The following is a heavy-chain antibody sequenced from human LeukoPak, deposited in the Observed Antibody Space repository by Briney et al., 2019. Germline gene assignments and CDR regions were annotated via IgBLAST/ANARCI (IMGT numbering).Heavy chain of an antibody. D-gene: IGHD2-2*02. CDR3: AKGPAAAIPGYFDY. CDR2: ISYDGSNK. J-gene: IGHJ4*02. CDR1: GFTFSSYG. V-gene: IGHV3-30*18. Sequence: GGSLRLSCAASGFTFSSYGMHWVRQAPGKGLEWVAVISYDGSNKYYADSVKGRFTISRDNSKNTLYLQMNSLRAEDTAVYYCAKGPAAAIPGYFDYWGQGTLVTVSS.